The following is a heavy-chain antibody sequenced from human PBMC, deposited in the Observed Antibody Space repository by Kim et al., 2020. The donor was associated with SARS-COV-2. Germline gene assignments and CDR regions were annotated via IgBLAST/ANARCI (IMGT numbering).Heavy chain of an antibody. V-gene: IGHV3-30*07. J-gene: IGHJ4*02. CDR3: ATVFGPYSSTWYSIDS. Sequence: SMQGRFTISRDNSKNTLFLQMNSLRAEDTAIYYCATVFGPYSSTWYSIDSWGQGTLVTVSS. D-gene: IGHD6-13*01.